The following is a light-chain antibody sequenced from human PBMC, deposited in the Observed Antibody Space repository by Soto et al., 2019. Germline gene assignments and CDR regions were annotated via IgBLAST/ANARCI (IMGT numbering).Light chain of an antibody. CDR1: QTISNY. Sequence: DIQMTQSPSSLSASLGDRVTITCRASQTISNYLNWYQQKPGKAPKLLIYASSTLQSGVPSRFSGSGSGTDFTLPISSLQPEDFGTYYCQQSYSTILTFGGGTKVEIK. CDR3: QQSYSTILT. V-gene: IGKV1-39*01. J-gene: IGKJ4*01. CDR2: ASS.